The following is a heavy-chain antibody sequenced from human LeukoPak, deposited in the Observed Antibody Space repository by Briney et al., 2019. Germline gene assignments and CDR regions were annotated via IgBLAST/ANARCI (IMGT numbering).Heavy chain of an antibody. CDR2: IYTSGST. CDR3: ARLLNWNPGGNWFDP. CDR1: GGSISSYY. D-gene: IGHD1-20*01. J-gene: IGHJ5*02. Sequence: PSETLSLTCTVSGGSISSYYWSWIRQPAGKGLEWIGRIYTSGSTNYNLSLKSRVTMSVDTSKNQFSLKLSSVTAADTAVYYCARLLNWNPGGNWFDPWGQGTLVTVSS. V-gene: IGHV4-4*07.